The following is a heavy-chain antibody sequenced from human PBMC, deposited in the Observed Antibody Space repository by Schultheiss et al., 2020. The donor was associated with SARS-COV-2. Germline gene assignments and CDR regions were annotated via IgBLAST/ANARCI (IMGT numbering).Heavy chain of an antibody. V-gene: IGHV4-59*08. D-gene: IGHD3-22*01. CDR1: GGSISSYY. CDR2: IYYSGST. J-gene: IGHJ4*02. CDR3: ARGDDSSGYFDY. Sequence: SETLSLTCTVSGGSISSYYWSWIRQHPGKGLEWIGYIYYSGSTYYNPSLKSRVTISVDTSKNQFSLKLTSVTAADTAVYYCARGDDSSGYFDYWGQGTLVTVSS.